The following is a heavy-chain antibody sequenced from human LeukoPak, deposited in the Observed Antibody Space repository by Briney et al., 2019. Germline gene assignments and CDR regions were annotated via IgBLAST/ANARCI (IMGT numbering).Heavy chain of an antibody. CDR3: ARVRSGILRFLGWSGYGMDV. V-gene: IGHV3-48*03. CDR2: IISSVSTI. D-gene: IGHD3-3*01. J-gene: IGHJ6*02. CDR1: GLTFSSYE. Sequence: GGSLRLSCAASGLTFSSYEMNWVRQAPGKGLEWVSYIISSVSTIYYADSVKGRFTISRDNAKNSLYLQMNSLRAEDTAVYYCARVRSGILRFLGWSGYGMDVWGQGTTVTVSS.